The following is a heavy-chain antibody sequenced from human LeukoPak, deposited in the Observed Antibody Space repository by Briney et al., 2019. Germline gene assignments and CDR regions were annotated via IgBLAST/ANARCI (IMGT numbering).Heavy chain of an antibody. D-gene: IGHD3-10*01. CDR1: GFTFSSYG. Sequence: TGGSLRLSCAASGFTFSSYGMNWVRQAPGKGLEWVSGFSGRGGSTYYADSVKGRFTISRDNSKNTVYLQMNSLRAEDTAVYYCAITIRGLEYFQHWGQGTLVTVSS. CDR3: AITIRGLEYFQH. CDR2: FSGRGGST. J-gene: IGHJ1*01. V-gene: IGHV3-23*01.